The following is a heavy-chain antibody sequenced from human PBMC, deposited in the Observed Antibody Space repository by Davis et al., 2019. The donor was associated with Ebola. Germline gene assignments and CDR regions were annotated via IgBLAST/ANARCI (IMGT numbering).Heavy chain of an antibody. CDR3: ARDSMITGAGLFDY. Sequence: SVKVSCKASGGSFTDYTVSWVRQAPGQRLEWMGRIITILGIAHYAQRFQGRVTITADKSTSTAYMELSSLRSEDTAVYYCARDSMITGAGLFDYWGQGTLVTVSS. CDR2: IITILGIA. V-gene: IGHV1-69*04. CDR1: GGSFTDYT. D-gene: IGHD1-20*01. J-gene: IGHJ4*02.